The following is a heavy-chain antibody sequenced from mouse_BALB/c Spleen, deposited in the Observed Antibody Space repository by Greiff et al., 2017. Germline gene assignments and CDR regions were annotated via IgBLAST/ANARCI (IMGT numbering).Heavy chain of an antibody. D-gene: IGHD2-2*01. J-gene: IGHJ4*01. Sequence: ESGPGLVKPSQTVSLTCTVTGISITTGNYRWSWIRQFPGNKLEWLGYIYYSGTITYNPSLTSRTTITSDTSKNQFFLEMNSLTAEDAATIYCARSYGYDDYAMDYWGQGTSVTVSS. CDR2: IYYSGTI. V-gene: IGHV3-5*02. CDR1: GISITTGNYR. CDR3: ARSYGYDDYAMDY.